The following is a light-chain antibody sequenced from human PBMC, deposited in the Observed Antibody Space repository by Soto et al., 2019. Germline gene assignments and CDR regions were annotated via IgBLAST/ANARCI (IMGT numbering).Light chain of an antibody. CDR2: DVS. CDR1: SSDVGGYNY. Sequence: QSALPQPASVSGSPRQSITLSCTGTSSDVGGYNYVSWYQQHPGKAPQLMIYDVSNRPSGVSNRFSGSKSGNTASLTNSGLQAEDEADYYCSSYTSSSTPDVVGTGTKVTVL. CDR3: SSYTSSSTPDV. J-gene: IGLJ1*01. V-gene: IGLV2-14*01.